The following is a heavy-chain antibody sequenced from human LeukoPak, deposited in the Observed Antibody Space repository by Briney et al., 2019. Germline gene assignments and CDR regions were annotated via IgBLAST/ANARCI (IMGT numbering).Heavy chain of an antibody. CDR3: ARETSQKGAHYMDV. D-gene: IGHD3-16*01. V-gene: IGHV4-61*02. CDR2: IYTSGST. CDR1: GGSISSGSYY. J-gene: IGHJ6*03. Sequence: PSQTLSLTCTVSGGSISSGSYYWSWIRQPAGKGLEWIGRIYTSGSTNYNPSLKSRVTISVDTSKNQFSLKLSSVTAADTAVYYCARETSQKGAHYMDVWGKGTTVTISS.